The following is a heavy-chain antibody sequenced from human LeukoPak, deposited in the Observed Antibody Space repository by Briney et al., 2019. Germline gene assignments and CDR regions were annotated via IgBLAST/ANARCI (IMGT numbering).Heavy chain of an antibody. Sequence: GGSLRLSCAASGFTVSSKYMGWVRQAPGKGLEWVSVIHPGGTIYYADSVKGTFTISRDNSKNTLYLEMNTLRVEDTAVYYCAMYSSAWYAVYWGHGTVVTVSS. CDR3: AMYSSAWYAVY. CDR2: IHPGGTI. CDR1: GFTVSSKY. J-gene: IGHJ4*01. D-gene: IGHD6-19*01. V-gene: IGHV3-66*01.